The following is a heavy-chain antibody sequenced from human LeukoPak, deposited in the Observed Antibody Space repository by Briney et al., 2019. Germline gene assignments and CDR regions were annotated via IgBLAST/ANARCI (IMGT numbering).Heavy chain of an antibody. J-gene: IGHJ4*02. CDR2: ISSSSSYI. CDR1: GFTFSSYS. Sequence: PGGSLRLSCAASGFTFSSYSMNWVRQAPGKGLEWVSSISSSSSYIYYADSVKGRFTISRDNAKNSLYLQMNSLRAEDTAVCYCASGPIGPRIVDYWGQGTLVTVSS. D-gene: IGHD3-10*01. CDR3: ASGPIGPRIVDY. V-gene: IGHV3-21*01.